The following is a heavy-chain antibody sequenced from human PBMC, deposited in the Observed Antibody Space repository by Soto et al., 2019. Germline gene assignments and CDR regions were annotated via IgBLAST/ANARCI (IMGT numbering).Heavy chain of an antibody. Sequence: SETLSLTCTVSGGSISSSSYYWGWIRQPPGKGLEWIGSIYYSGSTYYNPSLKSRVTISVDTSKNQFSLNLNSVTAADTAVYYCARPGRDWGSLEYWGQGTRVTVSS. CDR1: GGSISSSSYY. CDR3: ARPGRDWGSLEY. V-gene: IGHV4-39*07. J-gene: IGHJ4*02. D-gene: IGHD7-27*01. CDR2: IYYSGST.